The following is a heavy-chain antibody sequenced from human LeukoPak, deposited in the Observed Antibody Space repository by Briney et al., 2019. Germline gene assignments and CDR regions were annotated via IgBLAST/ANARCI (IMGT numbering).Heavy chain of an antibody. D-gene: IGHD2-8*01. V-gene: IGHV3-23*01. J-gene: IGHJ4*02. CDR2: ISGVNT. CDR3: AKDVCTSPRCLLYSDS. Sequence: GGSPRLSCATSGFAFSNYAMSWFRQAPGKGLEWVSGISGVNTYYADSVKGRFTISGDNSKNVLYVQMNRLRVEDTAVYFCAKDVCTSPRCLLYSDSWGQGTLVTVSS. CDR1: GFAFSNYA.